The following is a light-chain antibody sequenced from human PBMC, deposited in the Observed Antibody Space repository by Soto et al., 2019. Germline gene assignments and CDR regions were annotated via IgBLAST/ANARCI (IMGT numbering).Light chain of an antibody. CDR1: SSDVGSYNL. CDR2: EGS. CDR3: CSYAGRSTLV. Sequence: QSALTQPASVSGSPGQSITISCTGSSSDVGSYNLVSWHQQYPGKAPKLMIYEGSKRPSGVSNRFSGSKSGNTASLTISGLQAEEEDDYYCCSYAGRSTLVFGGGTKLTVL. J-gene: IGLJ3*02. V-gene: IGLV2-23*01.